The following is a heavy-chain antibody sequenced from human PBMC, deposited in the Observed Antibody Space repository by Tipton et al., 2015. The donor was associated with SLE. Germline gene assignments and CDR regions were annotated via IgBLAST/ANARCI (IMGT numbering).Heavy chain of an antibody. CDR1: GGSFSGYY. Sequence: TLSLTCAVYGGSFSGYYWSWIRQPPGKGLEWIGEINHSGSTNYNPSLKSRVTISVDTSKNQFSLKLSSVTAADTAVYYCAKDWSGSSPFDYWGQGTLVTVSS. D-gene: IGHD1-26*01. V-gene: IGHV4-34*01. CDR3: AKDWSGSSPFDY. J-gene: IGHJ4*02. CDR2: INHSGST.